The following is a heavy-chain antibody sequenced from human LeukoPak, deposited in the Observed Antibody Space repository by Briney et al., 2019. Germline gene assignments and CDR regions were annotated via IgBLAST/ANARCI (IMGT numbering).Heavy chain of an antibody. CDR1: GYSFTSYW. CDR3: ARPSSRRAGDFDY. J-gene: IGHJ4*02. Sequence: GESLKISCKGSGYSFTSYWIGWVRQMPGKGLEWMGIIYPGDSDTRYSPSFQGQVTISADKSISTAYLQWSSLKASDTAMNYCARPSSRRAGDFDYWGQGTLVTVSS. D-gene: IGHD6-19*01. V-gene: IGHV5-51*01. CDR2: IYPGDSDT.